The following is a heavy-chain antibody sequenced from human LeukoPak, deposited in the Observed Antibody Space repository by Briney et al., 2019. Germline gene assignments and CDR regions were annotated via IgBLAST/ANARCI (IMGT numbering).Heavy chain of an antibody. V-gene: IGHV3-23*01. J-gene: IGHJ4*02. D-gene: IGHD4-11*01. CDR3: AREDHSNYEY. CDR2: ISGSGGST. Sequence: SGGSLRLSCAASGFTFSSYAMSWVRQAPGKGLEWVSSISGSGGSTYYADSVKGRFTISRDNAKNSLYLQLNSLRAEDTAVYYCAREDHSNYEYWGQGTLVTVSS. CDR1: GFTFSSYA.